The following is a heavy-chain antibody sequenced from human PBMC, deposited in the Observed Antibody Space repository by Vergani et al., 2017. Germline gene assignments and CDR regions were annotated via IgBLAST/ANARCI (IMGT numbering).Heavy chain of an antibody. J-gene: IGHJ6*02. V-gene: IGHV3-11*04. CDR2: ISPGASTV. CDR3: AKNPSISTTRHYYAMDV. CDR1: GFKFSDHY. D-gene: IGHD1-1*01. Sequence: LEESGGGSVKPGGSLRLSCAASGFKFSDHYMSWIRQAPGKGLEWVSHISPGASTVSYTDSVTGRFTVSRDNDNNSLTLDITTLRGEDTAVYYCAKNPSISTTRHYYAMDVWGQGTTVTVSS.